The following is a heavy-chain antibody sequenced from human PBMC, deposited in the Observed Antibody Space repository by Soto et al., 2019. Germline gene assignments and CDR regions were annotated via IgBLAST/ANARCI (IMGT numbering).Heavy chain of an antibody. CDR2: IIPIFGTA. J-gene: IGHJ6*02. CDR1: GGTFSSYA. Sequence: ASVKVSCKASGGTFSSYAISWVRQAPGQGLEWMGGIIPIFGTANYAQKFQGRVTITADESTSTAYMELSSLRSEDTAVYYCAHGVVYGDYPGTNYYGMDVWGRGTTVTVSS. V-gene: IGHV1-69*13. CDR3: AHGVVYGDYPGTNYYGMDV. D-gene: IGHD4-17*01.